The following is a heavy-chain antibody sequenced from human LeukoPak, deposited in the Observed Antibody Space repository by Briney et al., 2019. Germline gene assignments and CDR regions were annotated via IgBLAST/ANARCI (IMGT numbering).Heavy chain of an antibody. CDR3: TREKRYFDWFQADY. V-gene: IGHV3-49*03. D-gene: IGHD3-9*01. CDR2: IRNKAYGGTS. Sequence: GGSLRLSCTASGFTFSDYAMSWFRQAPGKGLDWVGFIRNKAYGGTSEYAASVKGRFTISRDDSKTISYLQMNSLKTEDTAVYYCTREKRYFDWFQADYWGQGTLVTVSS. CDR1: GFTFSDYA. J-gene: IGHJ4*02.